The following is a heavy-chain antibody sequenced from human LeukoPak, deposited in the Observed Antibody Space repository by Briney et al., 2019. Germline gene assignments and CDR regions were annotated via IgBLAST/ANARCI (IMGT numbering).Heavy chain of an antibody. CDR1: GYTFTGYY. D-gene: IGHD3-22*01. CDR3: ARGPPTRVVVVTTGDFDY. CDR2: INPNSGVT. V-gene: IGHV1-2*02. J-gene: IGHJ4*02. Sequence: ASVKVSCKASGYTFTGYYIHWVRQAPGQGLEWMGWINPNSGVTNYAQKFQGRVTVTRDTSISTAYMELRRLRSDDRAVCYCARGPPTRVVVVTTGDFDYWGQGTLVTVSS.